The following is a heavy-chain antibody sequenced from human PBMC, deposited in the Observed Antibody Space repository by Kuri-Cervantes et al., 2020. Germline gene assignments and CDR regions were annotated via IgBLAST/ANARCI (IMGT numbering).Heavy chain of an antibody. CDR3: VREFGGNEDY. Sequence: GESLKISCAASGFTFSSYAMHWVRQAPGKGLVWVSRLNSDASVINHADYVKGRFTISRDNAKNTLYLQMNNLRVEDTALYYCVREFGGNEDYWGQGTLVTVSS. V-gene: IGHV3-74*01. CDR1: GFTFSSYA. D-gene: IGHD5-12*01. J-gene: IGHJ4*02. CDR2: LNSDASVI.